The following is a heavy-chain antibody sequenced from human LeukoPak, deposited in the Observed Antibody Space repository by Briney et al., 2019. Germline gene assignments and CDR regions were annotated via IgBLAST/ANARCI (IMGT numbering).Heavy chain of an antibody. Sequence: SETVSLTCTVSGGTISSYYWSWIRQPPGKGLEWIGYIYYSGSPNYNPSLKSRVTISVDTSKKQSSLKLSSVTAADTAVYYCARGTVTTSMKAFDIWGQGTMVTVSS. CDR2: IYYSGSP. J-gene: IGHJ3*02. CDR3: ARGTVTTSMKAFDI. V-gene: IGHV4-59*08. CDR1: GGTISSYY. D-gene: IGHD4-17*01.